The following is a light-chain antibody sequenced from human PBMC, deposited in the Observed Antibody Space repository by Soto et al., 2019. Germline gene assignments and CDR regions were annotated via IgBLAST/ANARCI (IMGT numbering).Light chain of an antibody. CDR2: DNN. J-gene: IGLJ1*01. CDR1: SSNIGNNY. CDR3: GTLKV. V-gene: IGLV1-51*01. Sequence: QSVLTQPPSVSAAPGQKVTISCSGSSSNIGNNYVSWYQQLPGTAPKLLIYDNNKRPSGIPDRFSGSKSGTSATLGITGLQTGDEADYYCGTLKVFGTGTKLTVL.